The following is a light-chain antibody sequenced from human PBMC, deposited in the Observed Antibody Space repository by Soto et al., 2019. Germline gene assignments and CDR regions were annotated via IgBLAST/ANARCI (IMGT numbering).Light chain of an antibody. V-gene: IGKV2-30*01. CDR1: QSLVYSDGNTY. Sequence: DVVLTQSPLSLPVTLGQSASISCRSRQSLVYSDGNTYLSWFHQRPGQSPRRLIYKVSLRDPGVPARFNGNGSGTGFTLRISRVEAQDVGAYYCMQATHRPPYTFGQGTKLEIQ. J-gene: IGKJ2*01. CDR3: MQATHRPPYT. CDR2: KVS.